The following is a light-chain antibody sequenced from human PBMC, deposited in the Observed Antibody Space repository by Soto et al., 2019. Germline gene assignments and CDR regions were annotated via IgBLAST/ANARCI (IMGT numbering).Light chain of an antibody. V-gene: IGKV1-27*01. CDR3: QKYNSARPT. J-gene: IGKJ1*01. Sequence: DIQMTQSPSSLSASVGDRVTITCRASQGISNYLAWYQQKPGKVPKLLIYAASTLQSVVPSRFSGSGSGTDFTLTISSLQPEDVATYYCQKYNSARPTVGQGTKVEIK. CDR2: AAS. CDR1: QGISNY.